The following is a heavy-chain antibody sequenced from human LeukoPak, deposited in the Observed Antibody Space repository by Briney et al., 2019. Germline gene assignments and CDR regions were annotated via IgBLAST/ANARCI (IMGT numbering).Heavy chain of an antibody. CDR1: GYTFTGYY. V-gene: IGHV7-4-1*02. J-gene: IGHJ4*02. D-gene: IGHD6-13*01. CDR2: INTNTGNP. CDR3: ARNSAGAAAGIKY. Sequence: ASVKVSCKASGYTFTGYYMHWVRQAPGQGLEWMGWINTNTGNPTYAQGFTGRFVFSLDTSVSTAYLQISSLKAEDTVVYYCARNSAGAAAGIKYWGQGTLVTVSS.